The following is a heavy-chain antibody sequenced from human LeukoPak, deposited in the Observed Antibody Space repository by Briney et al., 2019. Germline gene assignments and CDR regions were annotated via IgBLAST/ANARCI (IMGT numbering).Heavy chain of an antibody. D-gene: IGHD5-18*01. CDR2: INGGNGNT. Sequence: RASVKVSCRASGYTFTHYTMHWVRQAPGHRLEWMGWINGGNGNTKYSQNFQGRVTITMDTSANPAYMELSSLRSEDTAVYYCARSGYSSGYVAYFDYWGQGTLVTVSS. CDR3: ARSGYSSGYVAYFDY. CDR1: GYTFTHYT. J-gene: IGHJ4*02. V-gene: IGHV1-3*01.